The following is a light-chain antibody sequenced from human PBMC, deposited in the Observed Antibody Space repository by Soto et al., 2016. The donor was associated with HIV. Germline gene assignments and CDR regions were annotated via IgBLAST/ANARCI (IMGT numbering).Light chain of an antibody. J-gene: IGKJ5*01. V-gene: IGKV1-9*01. CDR1: QGISNF. CDR3: QQLNSYVSIT. CDR2: AAS. Sequence: QLTQSPSFLSASVGDRVTITCRASQGISNFLAWYQQKPGKAPKLLIYAASTLQSGVPSRFSGSGSGTESTLTISSLQPEDFATYYCQQLNSYVSITFGQGTRLEIK.